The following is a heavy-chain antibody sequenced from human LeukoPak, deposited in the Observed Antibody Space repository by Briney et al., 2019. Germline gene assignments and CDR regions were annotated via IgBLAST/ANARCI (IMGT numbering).Heavy chain of an antibody. CDR3: ARVLRYCRGGNCYSGGLGYMDV. D-gene: IGHD2-15*01. CDR1: GFTFSDYN. CDR2: VRRSGSTK. J-gene: IGHJ6*03. Sequence: GGSLSLSCVASGFTFSDYNLRWIRQPPGKGLEWVSSVRRSGSTKYYADSVKGRFTISRDNAKNPLFLQMNSLRAEDTAVYYCARVLRYCRGGNCYSGGLGYMDVWGKGTTVTISS. V-gene: IGHV3-11*01.